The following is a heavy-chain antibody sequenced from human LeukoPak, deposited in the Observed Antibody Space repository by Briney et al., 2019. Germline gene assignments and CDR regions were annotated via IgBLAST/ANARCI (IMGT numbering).Heavy chain of an antibody. CDR3: ARRVGHGGNYFGA. CDR1: GFTFSDYY. CDR2: ISSSGSTI. J-gene: IGHJ5*02. Sequence: GGSLRLSCAASGFTFSDYYMSWIRQAPGKGLEWVSYISSSGSTIYYADSVKGRFTISRDNAKNSLYQEMNSVRAEDTDVYYCARRVGHGGNYFGAWGKGILVTVSS. V-gene: IGHV3-11*04. D-gene: IGHD3-10*01.